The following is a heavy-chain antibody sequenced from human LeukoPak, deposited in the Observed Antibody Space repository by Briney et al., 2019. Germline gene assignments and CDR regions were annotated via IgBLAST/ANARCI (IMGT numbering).Heavy chain of an antibody. J-gene: IGHJ6*03. D-gene: IGHD3-3*01. CDR1: GYTFTGYY. Sequence: GASVKVSCKASGYTFTGYYIHWVRQAPGQGLEWMGWINPNSGGTNYAQKFQGRVTMTRDTSISTAYMELSRLRSDDTAVYYCARDFPGRFAIFPYYDNMDVWGEGTTVSVSS. CDR2: INPNSGGT. CDR3: ARDFPGRFAIFPYYDNMDV. V-gene: IGHV1-2*02.